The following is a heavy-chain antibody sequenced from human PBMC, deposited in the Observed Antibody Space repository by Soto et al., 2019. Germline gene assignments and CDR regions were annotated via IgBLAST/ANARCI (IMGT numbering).Heavy chain of an antibody. D-gene: IGHD2-2*02. Sequence: QLQLQESGPGLVKPSETLSLTCTVSGGSISSSSYYWGWIRQPPGKGLEWIGSIYYSGSTYYNPSLKSRVTISVDTSKNQFSLKLSSVTAADTAVYYCARHLIDIVVVPAAISWFDPWGQGTLVTVSS. J-gene: IGHJ5*02. CDR3: ARHLIDIVVVPAAISWFDP. CDR2: IYYSGST. V-gene: IGHV4-39*01. CDR1: GGSISSSSYY.